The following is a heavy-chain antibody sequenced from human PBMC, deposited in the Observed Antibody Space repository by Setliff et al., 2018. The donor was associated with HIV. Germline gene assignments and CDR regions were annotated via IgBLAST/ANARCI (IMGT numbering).Heavy chain of an antibody. Sequence: SETLSLTCAVYGGSFSHYYWSWIRQSPGKGLEWIGEINDIGSTVYNPSLKSRVTMSVDASKNLVSLNLNSVTAADTAIYYCARGVARQVVIDRWFDPWGQGTPVTVSS. CDR3: ARGVARQVVIDRWFDP. V-gene: IGHV4-34*01. CDR1: GGSFSHYY. D-gene: IGHD2-21*01. J-gene: IGHJ5*02. CDR2: INDIGST.